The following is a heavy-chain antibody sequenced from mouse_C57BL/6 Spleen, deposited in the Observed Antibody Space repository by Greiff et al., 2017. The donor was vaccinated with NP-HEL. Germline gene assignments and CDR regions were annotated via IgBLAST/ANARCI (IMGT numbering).Heavy chain of an antibody. CDR3: ARSIYYDDDVFAY. CDR2: IDPEDGEP. CDR1: GFNIKDYY. D-gene: IGHD2-4*01. Sequence: DVQLQESGAELVKPGASVKLSCTASGFNIKDYYMHWVKQRTEQGLEWIGRIDPEDGEPKYAPKFQGKATITADPSSNTAYLQLSILTSEDTAVYYCARSIYYDDDVFAYWGQRTLGTGSA. V-gene: IGHV14-2*01. J-gene: IGHJ3*01.